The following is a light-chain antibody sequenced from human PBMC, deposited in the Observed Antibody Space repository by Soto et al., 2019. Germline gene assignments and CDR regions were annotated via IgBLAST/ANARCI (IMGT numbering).Light chain of an antibody. CDR3: QQSYSTPYT. CDR1: QTVSTY. J-gene: IGKJ2*01. V-gene: IGKV1-39*01. CDR2: AAS. Sequence: DIQMTQSPSSLSASVGDRVTITCRATQTVSTYLNWFQHKPGKAPKLLIYAASSLQSGVPSRFSGIGSGTDFTLTISSLQPEDFATYYCQQSYSTPYTFGQGTKLEIK.